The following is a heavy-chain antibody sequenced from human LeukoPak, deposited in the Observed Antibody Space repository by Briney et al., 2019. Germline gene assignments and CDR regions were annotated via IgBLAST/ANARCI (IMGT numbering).Heavy chain of an antibody. CDR1: GGSISSYY. D-gene: IGHD6-6*01. CDR2: IYYSGST. V-gene: IGHV4-59*01. Sequence: SETLSLTCTVSGGSISSYYWSWIRQPPGKGLEWIGYIYYSGSTNYNPSLKSRVTISVDTSKNQFSLKLSSVTAADTAVYYCARVSLFEYSFDPWGQGTLVTVSS. J-gene: IGHJ5*02. CDR3: ARVSLFEYSFDP.